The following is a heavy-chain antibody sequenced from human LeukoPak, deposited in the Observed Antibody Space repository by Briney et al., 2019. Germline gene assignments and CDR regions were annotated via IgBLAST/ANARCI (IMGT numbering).Heavy chain of an antibody. Sequence: GGSLRLSCAASGFTFDDYGMSWVRQAPGKGLEWVSGINWNGGSTGYADSVKGRFTISRDNAKNSLYLQMNSLRAEDTALYYCARDQGVVVPAAMGNGGQGTLVTVSS. D-gene: IGHD2-2*01. CDR3: ARDQGVVVPAAMGN. V-gene: IGHV3-20*04. CDR1: GFTFDDYG. CDR2: INWNGGST. J-gene: IGHJ4*02.